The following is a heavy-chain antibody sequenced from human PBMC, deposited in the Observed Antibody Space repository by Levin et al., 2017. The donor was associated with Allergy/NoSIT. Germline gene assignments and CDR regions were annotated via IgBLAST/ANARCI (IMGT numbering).Heavy chain of an antibody. V-gene: IGHV3-9*01. J-gene: IGHJ6*03. Sequence: GGSLRLSCAASGFTFDDYAMHWVRQAPGKGLEWVSGISWNSGSIGYADSVKGRFTISRDNAKNSLYLQMNSLRAEDTALYYCAKDRYYDFWSGPTNYYYYYYMDVWGKGTTVTVSS. D-gene: IGHD3-3*01. CDR2: ISWNSGSI. CDR1: GFTFDDYA. CDR3: AKDRYYDFWSGPTNYYYYYYMDV.